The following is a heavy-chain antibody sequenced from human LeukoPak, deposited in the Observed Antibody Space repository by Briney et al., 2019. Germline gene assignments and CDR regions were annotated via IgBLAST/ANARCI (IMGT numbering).Heavy chain of an antibody. CDR3: AREGKGYGGKDY. J-gene: IGHJ4*02. Sequence: GGSLRLSCAASGFTFSSHWMTWVRQAPGKGLEWVANIKQGGSEKLYVDSVKGRFTISRDDAKNSLYLQMNSLRAEDTAVYYCAREGKGYGGKDYWGQGTLVTVSS. CDR2: IKQGGSEK. V-gene: IGHV3-7*05. CDR1: GFTFSSHW. D-gene: IGHD4-23*01.